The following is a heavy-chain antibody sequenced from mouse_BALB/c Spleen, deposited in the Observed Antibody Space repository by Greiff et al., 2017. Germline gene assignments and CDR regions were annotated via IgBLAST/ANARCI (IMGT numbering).Heavy chain of an antibody. CDR2: INPSTGYT. V-gene: IGHV1-4*01. J-gene: IGHJ2*01. Sequence: QVQLQQSGADLATPGASVKMSCKASGYTFTSYWMHWVTQRPGQGLEWIGYINPSTGYTEYNQKFKDKATLTADKSSSTAYMQLSSLTSEDSAVYYCARRSSITTVVDFDYWGQGTTRTVSS. D-gene: IGHD1-1*01. CDR1: GYTFTSYW. CDR3: ARRSSITTVVDFDY.